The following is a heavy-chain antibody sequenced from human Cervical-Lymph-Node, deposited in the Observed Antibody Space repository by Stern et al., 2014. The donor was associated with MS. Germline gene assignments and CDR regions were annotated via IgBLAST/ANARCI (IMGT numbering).Heavy chain of an antibody. Sequence: QEQLVESGGGVVQPGRSLRLSCAASGLTFSSYGMHWVRQVPGKGLEWVAVIWHDGRKKYYADSVQDRFINSKEHSNTTLLLQMNSLRVEDTAVYYCARGGVGRRWLPRGGMDVWGQGTTVTVST. CDR1: GLTFSSYG. V-gene: IGHV3-33*01. CDR3: ARGGVGRRWLPRGGMDV. D-gene: IGHD5-24*01. CDR2: IWHDGRKK. J-gene: IGHJ6*01.